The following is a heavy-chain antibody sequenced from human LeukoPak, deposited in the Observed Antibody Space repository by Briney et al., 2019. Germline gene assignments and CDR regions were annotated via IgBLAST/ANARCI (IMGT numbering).Heavy chain of an antibody. CDR2: IYTSGST. V-gene: IGHV4-61*02. CDR1: GGSISSGSYY. J-gene: IGHJ4*02. D-gene: IGHD4-23*01. Sequence: SETLSLTCTVSGGSISSGSYYWSWIRQPAGTGLEWIGRIYTSGSTNYNPSLKSRVTISVDTSKNQFSLKLSSVTAADTAVYYCARAAWDYGGPSDYFDYWGQGTLVTVSS. CDR3: ARAAWDYGGPSDYFDY.